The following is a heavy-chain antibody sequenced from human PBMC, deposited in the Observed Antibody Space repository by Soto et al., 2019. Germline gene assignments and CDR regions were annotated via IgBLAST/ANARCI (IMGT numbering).Heavy chain of an antibody. D-gene: IGHD2-21*02. Sequence: ASVKVSCKASGYTFTSYYMHWVRQAPGQGLEWMGIINPSGGSTRYAQKFQGRVTMTRDTSTSTVYMELSSLRSEETAVYFCARGIKYGDCSRWWDPWGPAALVT. J-gene: IGHJ5*02. CDR1: GYTFTSYY. CDR3: ARGIKYGDCSRWWDP. CDR2: INPSGGST. V-gene: IGHV1-46*01.